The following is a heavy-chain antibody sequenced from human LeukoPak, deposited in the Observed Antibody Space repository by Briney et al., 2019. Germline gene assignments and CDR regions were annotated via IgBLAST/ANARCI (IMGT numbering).Heavy chain of an antibody. J-gene: IGHJ4*02. V-gene: IGHV3-30-3*01. CDR2: ISYDGSNK. CDR3: ARDRGYGGNSPLGY. D-gene: IGHD4-23*01. CDR1: GFTFSNYA. Sequence: GGSLRLSCAAPGFTFSNYAVHWVRQAPGKGLEWVAAISYDGSNKYYADSVKGRFTVSRENPKNTLYLQIISLRTEDTAMYYCARDRGYGGNSPLGYWGQGTLVTVSS.